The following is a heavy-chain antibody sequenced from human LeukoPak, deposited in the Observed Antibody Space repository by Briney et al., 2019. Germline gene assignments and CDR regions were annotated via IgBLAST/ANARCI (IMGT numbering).Heavy chain of an antibody. J-gene: IGHJ6*03. V-gene: IGHV4-39*01. D-gene: IGHD3-10*01. CDR3: ARRSRGGGEPYYYYYMDV. Sequence: SETLSLTCTVSGGSISGRTYRWAWIRQPPGKGLEWIGSIFNYNSSLKSRITVSVDTSNNQFSLKLSSVTAADTAVYYCARRSRGGGEPYYYYYMDVWGKGATVTVSS. CDR1: GGSISGRTYR. CDR2: IF.